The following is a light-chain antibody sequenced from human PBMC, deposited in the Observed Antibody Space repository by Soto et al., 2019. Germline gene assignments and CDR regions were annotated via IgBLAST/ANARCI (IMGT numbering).Light chain of an antibody. CDR1: QSVSSNY. V-gene: IGKV3-20*01. Sequence: EIVLTQSPGTLSLSPGERATLSCRASQSVSSNYLAWYQQKPGQAPRPLIYGASSRATGIPDRFSDSGAGTDFTLTISRLESEDFAVYYCQQYGSSPWTFGQGTKVDIK. CDR2: GAS. J-gene: IGKJ1*01. CDR3: QQYGSSPWT.